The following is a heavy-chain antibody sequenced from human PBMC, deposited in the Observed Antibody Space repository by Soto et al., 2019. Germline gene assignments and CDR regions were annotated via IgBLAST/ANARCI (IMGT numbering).Heavy chain of an antibody. J-gene: IGHJ4*02. CDR1: GFTFSNYA. V-gene: IGHV3-23*01. CDR3: AKNYYFDN. CDR2: IGTGGDT. Sequence: GGSLRLSCAASGFTFSNYAMNWGRQAPGKGLEWVSSIGTGGDTNYADSVKGRFTISRDNSRNTLYLQMNSLRAEDTALYYCAKNYYFDNWGQGTLVTVSS.